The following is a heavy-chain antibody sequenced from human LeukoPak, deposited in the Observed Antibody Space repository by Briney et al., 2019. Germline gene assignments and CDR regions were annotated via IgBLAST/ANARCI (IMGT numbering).Heavy chain of an antibody. CDR1: GFTFSSYW. J-gene: IGHJ4*02. CDR2: IKKDGSEK. CDR3: ASGYDYVWGSYPSHFDY. V-gene: IGHV3-7*01. D-gene: IGHD3-16*01. Sequence: PGGSLRLSCAASGFTFSSYWMSWVRQAPGKGLEWVANIKKDGSEKFYVNSVRGRFTISRDNAKNSLYLQMNSLRAEDTAVYYCASGYDYVWGSYPSHFDYWGQGTLVTVSS.